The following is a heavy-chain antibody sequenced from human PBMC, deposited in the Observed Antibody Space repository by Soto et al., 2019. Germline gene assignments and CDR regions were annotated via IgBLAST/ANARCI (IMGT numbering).Heavy chain of an antibody. CDR1: GFTFSDRH. CDR3: ARLMGTSFDL. D-gene: IGHD2-8*01. CDR2: ARNKANGYTT. V-gene: IGHV3-72*01. J-gene: IGHJ4*02. Sequence: PGGSLRLSCVVPGFTFSDRHMDWVRQAPGKGLEWVGRARNKANGYTTVHVASVKGRFTISRDDSKNSLYLQMNSLKTGDTAVYFCARLMGTSFDLWGQGALVTVSS.